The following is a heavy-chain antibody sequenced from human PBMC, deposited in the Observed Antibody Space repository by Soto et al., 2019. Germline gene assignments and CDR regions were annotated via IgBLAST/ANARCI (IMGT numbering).Heavy chain of an antibody. Sequence: SETLSLTCTVSGGSISSSSYYWGWIRQPPGKGLEWIGSIYYSGSTYYNPSLKSRVTISVDTSKNQFSLKLSSVTAADTAVYYCARLRWIQLWYHFDYWGQGTLVSVSS. V-gene: IGHV4-39*01. CDR2: IYYSGST. CDR1: GGSISSSSYY. D-gene: IGHD5-18*01. J-gene: IGHJ4*02. CDR3: ARLRWIQLWYHFDY.